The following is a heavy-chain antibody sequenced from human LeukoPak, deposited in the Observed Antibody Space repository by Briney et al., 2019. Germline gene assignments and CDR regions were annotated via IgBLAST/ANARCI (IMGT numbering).Heavy chain of an antibody. Sequence: SQTLSLTCTVSGGSISSGSYYWSWIRQPAGKGLEWIGRIYTSGSTNYNPSLKSRVTISVDTSKNQFSLKLSSVTAADTAVYYCARGGESYKTVWFGELPTGWFDPWGQGTLVTASS. CDR1: GGSISSGSYY. J-gene: IGHJ5*02. V-gene: IGHV4-61*02. CDR3: ARGGESYKTVWFGELPTGWFDP. CDR2: IYTSGST. D-gene: IGHD3-10*01.